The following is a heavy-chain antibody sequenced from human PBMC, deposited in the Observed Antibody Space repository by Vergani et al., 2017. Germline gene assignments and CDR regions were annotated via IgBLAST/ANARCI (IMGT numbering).Heavy chain of an antibody. Sequence: QVQLQESGPGLVKPSETLSLTCTVSGGSISSYYWNWIRQPAGKGLEWIGRMYTDESTTYNPSLKSRVTISVDTSKNQFSLKLNSVTAADTAVYSWAGDLGDSGWYTFGYWGQGIRVTVSS. J-gene: IGHJ4*02. V-gene: IGHV4-4*07. CDR1: GGSISSYY. CDR3: AGDLGDSGWYTFGY. D-gene: IGHD6-19*01. CDR2: MYTDEST.